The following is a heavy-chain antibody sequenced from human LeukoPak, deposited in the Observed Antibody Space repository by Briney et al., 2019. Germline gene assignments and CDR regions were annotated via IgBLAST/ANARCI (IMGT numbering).Heavy chain of an antibody. CDR1: GFTFSSYW. D-gene: IGHD6-19*01. Sequence: GGSLRLSCAASGFTFSSYWMSWVRQAPGKGLEWVANIKQDGSEKYYVDSVKGRFTISRDNAENSLYLQMNSLRVEDTAVYYCVREGTTVALFDYWGQGSLVTVSS. V-gene: IGHV3-7*01. CDR3: VREGTTVALFDY. CDR2: IKQDGSEK. J-gene: IGHJ4*02.